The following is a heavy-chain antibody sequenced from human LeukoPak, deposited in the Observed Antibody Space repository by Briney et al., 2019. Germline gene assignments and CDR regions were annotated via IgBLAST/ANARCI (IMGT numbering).Heavy chain of an antibody. D-gene: IGHD6-13*01. V-gene: IGHV4-59*01. CDR2: IYYSGST. Sequence: SETLSLTCTVSGGSISGYYWSWIRQPPGKGLEWIGYIYYSGSTNYNPSLKSRVTISVDTSKNQFSLKLSSVTASDTAVYYCARGCSAGTPHNWFDPWGQGTLVTVSS. CDR3: ARGCSAGTPHNWFDP. CDR1: GGSISGYY. J-gene: IGHJ5*02.